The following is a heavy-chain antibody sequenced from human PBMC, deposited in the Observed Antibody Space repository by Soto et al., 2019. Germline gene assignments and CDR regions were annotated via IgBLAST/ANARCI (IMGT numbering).Heavy chain of an antibody. CDR1: GFSLSASGMR. Sequence: SGPTLVNPTQTLTLTCTFSGFSLSASGMRVSWIRQPPGKALEWLARIDWDDDKFYSTSLKTRLTISKDTAKNQVVLTMTNMDPVDTATYYCARAYPDYDILTGHQRDPHAFDIWGQGTMVTVSS. V-gene: IGHV2-70*04. J-gene: IGHJ3*02. CDR2: IDWDDDK. CDR3: ARAYPDYDILTGHQRDPHAFDI. D-gene: IGHD3-9*01.